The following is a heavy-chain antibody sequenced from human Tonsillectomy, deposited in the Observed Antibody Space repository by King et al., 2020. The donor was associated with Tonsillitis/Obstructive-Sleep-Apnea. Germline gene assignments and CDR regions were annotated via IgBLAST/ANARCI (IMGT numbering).Heavy chain of an antibody. CDR2: INPSDGIT. D-gene: IGHD2-15*01. J-gene: IGHJ4*02. CDR3: ARDDKDDRYCDY. V-gene: IGHV1-46*01. Sequence: VQLVQSGAEVKKPGASVRVSCKAYGYTFTRYYIHWVRQAPGQGLEWMGIINPSDGITTYAQKFQGRVTMTRDTSTSTVNMELSSLISEDTAIYYCARDDKDDRYCDYWGQGTLVTVSS. CDR1: GYTFTRYY.